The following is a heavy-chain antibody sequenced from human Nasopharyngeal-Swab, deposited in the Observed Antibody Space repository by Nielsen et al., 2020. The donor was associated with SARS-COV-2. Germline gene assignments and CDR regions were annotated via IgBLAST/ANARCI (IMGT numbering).Heavy chain of an antibody. CDR3: ARMTHENPYYDSPRGMDV. D-gene: IGHD3-3*01. Sequence: GTGLAWIGEIYHSGSTNYNPSLKSRVTISVDKSKNQFSLKLSSVTAADTAVYYCARMTHENPYYDSPRGMDVWGQGTTVTVSS. V-gene: IGHV4-4*02. J-gene: IGHJ6*02. CDR2: IYHSGST.